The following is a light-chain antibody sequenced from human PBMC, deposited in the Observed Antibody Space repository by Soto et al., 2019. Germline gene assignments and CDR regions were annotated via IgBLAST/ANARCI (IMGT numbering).Light chain of an antibody. CDR1: QSAGTY. CDR3: QQRNRWPPIFT. J-gene: IGKJ3*01. CDR2: GAS. V-gene: IGKV3-11*01. Sequence: EIVLTQSPATLSLSPGERATLSCRASQSAGTYLAWYQHRPGQAPRLLIYGASNRAAGIQARFSGSASGTDFTLTSSSLEPEAFAVYYCQQRNRWPPIFTFGPGTKVDFK.